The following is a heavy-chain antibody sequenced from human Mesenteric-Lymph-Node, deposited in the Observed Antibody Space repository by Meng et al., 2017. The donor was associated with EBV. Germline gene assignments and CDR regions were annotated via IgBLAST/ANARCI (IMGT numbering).Heavy chain of an antibody. D-gene: IGHD5-24*01. J-gene: IGHJ4*02. CDR3: ARDVQMATI. CDR2: IYHNGDT. V-gene: IGHV4-4*03. CDR1: GGSISSSNW. Sequence: QVKLTDRAPGLVKPPGTLSLTCGVSGGSISSSNWWSWVRQSPGKGLEWIGQIYHNGDTNYNPSLKSRVLISVDKSKNQFSLRLNSVTAADTAVYYCARDVQMATIWGQGTLVTVSS.